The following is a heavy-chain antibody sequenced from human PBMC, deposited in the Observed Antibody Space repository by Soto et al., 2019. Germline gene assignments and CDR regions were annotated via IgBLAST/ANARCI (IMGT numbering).Heavy chain of an antibody. D-gene: IGHD3-9*01. Sequence: GSLRLSCAASGFPFSTYTMNWVLQAPGKGLEWVAGIFPGGSTYYANSVKGRFTISRDHSQSSVFLQMSSLRDEDTAVYYCAKDRQPDGIWTFDLWGQGTLVTVSS. J-gene: IGHJ4*02. CDR1: GFPFSTYT. CDR3: AKDRQPDGIWTFDL. V-gene: IGHV3-23*03. CDR2: IFPGGST.